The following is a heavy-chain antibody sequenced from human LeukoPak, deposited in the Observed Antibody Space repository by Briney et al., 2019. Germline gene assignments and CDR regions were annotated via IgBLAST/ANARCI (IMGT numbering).Heavy chain of an antibody. J-gene: IGHJ4*02. D-gene: IGHD3-22*01. Sequence: GGSLRLSCTVTGFSFNNNYLSWVRQAPGKGLEWVAVVYSGGFTNYADSVEGRFTLSRDSSKNTLFLQMNTLKVEDTAIYYCASVSKVNYDSSGYSDWGQGTQVIVSS. V-gene: IGHV3-53*01. CDR2: VYSGGFT. CDR3: ASVSKVNYDSSGYSD. CDR1: GFSFNNNY.